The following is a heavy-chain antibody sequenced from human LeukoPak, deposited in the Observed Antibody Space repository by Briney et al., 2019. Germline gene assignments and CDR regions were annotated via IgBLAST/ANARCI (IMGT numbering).Heavy chain of an antibody. V-gene: IGHV3-66*04. J-gene: IGHJ3*02. CDR1: GFTVSSNY. Sequence: PGGSLRLSCAASGFTVSSNYMSWVRQAPGKGLEWVSVIYSGGSTYYADSVNGRFTISRDNSKSTLYLQMNSLRAEDTAVYYCARRFTMVRGVIIDDFAFDIWGQGTMVTVSS. CDR3: ARRFTMVRGVIIDDFAFDI. D-gene: IGHD3-10*01. CDR2: IYSGGST.